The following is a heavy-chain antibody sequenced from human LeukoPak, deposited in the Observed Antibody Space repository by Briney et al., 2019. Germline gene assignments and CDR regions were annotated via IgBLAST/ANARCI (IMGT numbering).Heavy chain of an antibody. V-gene: IGHV4-4*07. CDR3: ARESQALSTSFDY. CDR2: IYSSGSP. CDR1: GGSISSHY. Sequence: SETLSLTCTDSGGSISSHYWSWIRQPAGKGLEWIGRIYSSGSPNYNPSLKSRVTMSVDTSKNQFSLKLSSVTAADTAVYYCARESQALSTSFDYWGQGTLVTVSS. J-gene: IGHJ4*02. D-gene: IGHD3-10*01.